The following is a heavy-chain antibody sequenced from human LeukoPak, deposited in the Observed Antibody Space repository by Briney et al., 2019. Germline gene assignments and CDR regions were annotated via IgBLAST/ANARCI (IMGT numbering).Heavy chain of an antibody. V-gene: IGHV3-30*04. J-gene: IGHJ6*03. CDR3: AKVAVAGTRSKYYYYYMDV. CDR1: GFTFSSYA. Sequence: GGSLRLSCAASGFTFSSYAMHWVRQAPGKGLEWVAVISYDGSNKYYADSVKGRFTISRDNSKNTLYLQMNSLRAEDTAVYYCAKVAVAGTRSKYYYYYMDVWGKGTTVTISS. CDR2: ISYDGSNK. D-gene: IGHD6-19*01.